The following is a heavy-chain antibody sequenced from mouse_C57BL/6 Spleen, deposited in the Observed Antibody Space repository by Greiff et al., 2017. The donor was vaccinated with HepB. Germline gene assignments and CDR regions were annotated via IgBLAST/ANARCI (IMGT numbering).Heavy chain of an antibody. CDR3: ARRDYDVGYFDV. CDR1: GFTFSDYG. V-gene: IGHV5-17*01. J-gene: IGHJ1*03. Sequence: EVMLVESGGGLVKPGGSLKLSCAASGFTFSDYGMHWVRQAPEKGLEWVAYISSGSSTIYYADTVKGRFTISRDNAKNTLFLQMTSLRSEDTAMYYCARRDYDVGYFDVWGTGTTVTVSS. D-gene: IGHD2-4*01. CDR2: ISSGSSTI.